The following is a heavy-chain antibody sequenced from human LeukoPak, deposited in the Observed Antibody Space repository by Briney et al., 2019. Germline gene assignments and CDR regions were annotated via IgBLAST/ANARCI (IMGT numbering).Heavy chain of an antibody. V-gene: IGHV3-23*01. CDR2: ISVNGDST. CDR3: ARRHYYHA. D-gene: IGHD3-22*01. J-gene: IGHJ3*01. CDR1: GFTFSNYA. Sequence: GGSLRLSCAASGFTFSNYAINWVRQAPGKGLEWVSSISVNGDSTYYADSVRGRFTISRDNYNQRLYLQMNSLRPEDTALYYCARRHYYHAWGQGTMVTVSS.